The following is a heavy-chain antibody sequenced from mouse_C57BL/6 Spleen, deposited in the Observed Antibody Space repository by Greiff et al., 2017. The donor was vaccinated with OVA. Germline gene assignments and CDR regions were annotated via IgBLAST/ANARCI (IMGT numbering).Heavy chain of an antibody. D-gene: IGHD1-1*01. CDR3: ARGGTTERDYYAMDY. CDR2: ISYSGST. CDR1: GYSITSDY. Sequence: EVKVVESGTGLAKPSQTLSLTCSVTGYSITSDYWNWIRKFPGNKLEYMGYISYSGSTYYNPSLKSRISITRDTSKNQYYLQLNSVTTEDTATYYCARGGTTERDYYAMDYWGQGTSVTVSS. V-gene: IGHV3-8*01. J-gene: IGHJ4*01.